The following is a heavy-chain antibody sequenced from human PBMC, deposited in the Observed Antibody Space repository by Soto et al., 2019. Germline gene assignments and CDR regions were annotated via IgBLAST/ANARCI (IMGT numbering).Heavy chain of an antibody. V-gene: IGHV2-5*02. J-gene: IGHJ5*02. Sequence: QITLKESGPTLVKPTQTLTLTCTFSGFSLSTSGVGVGWIRQPPGKALEWLALIYWDDDKRYSPSLKSRLTITKDTSKNQVVRTMTTMDPVDTATYYCALTADDYGDGGFDPWGQGTLVTVSS. D-gene: IGHD4-17*01. CDR3: ALTADDYGDGGFDP. CDR1: GFSLSTSGVG. CDR2: IYWDDDK.